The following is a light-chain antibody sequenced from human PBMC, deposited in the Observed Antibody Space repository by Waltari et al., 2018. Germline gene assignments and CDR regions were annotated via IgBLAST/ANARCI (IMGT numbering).Light chain of an antibody. V-gene: IGKV1-12*01. Sequence: EIQMTQSPSSVSASVVGRVTLTCRAGQDISSALAWYQQKPGQARNLLIYAVSSLQSGVPVGFSGSGSRTDFSLTISNLLPEDVANYFCQQGASFPPPFGQGNKVEIK. CDR1: QDISSA. CDR2: AVS. CDR3: QQGASFPPP. J-gene: IGKJ1*01.